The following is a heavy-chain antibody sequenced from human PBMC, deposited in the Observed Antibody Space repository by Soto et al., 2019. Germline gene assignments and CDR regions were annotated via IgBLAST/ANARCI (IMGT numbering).Heavy chain of an antibody. J-gene: IGHJ4*02. CDR1: GFTFSDYY. CDR2: INLGSTYT. V-gene: IGHV3-11*06. D-gene: IGHD1-26*01. CDR3: ARDMNSGTYHDY. Sequence: LRLSCAASGFTFSDYYMSWIRQAPGKGLEWVSYINLGSTYTNYADSVKGRFTTSRDNAKNSLYLQMNSLTAEDTAVYYCARDMNSGTYHDYWGQGTLVTVSS.